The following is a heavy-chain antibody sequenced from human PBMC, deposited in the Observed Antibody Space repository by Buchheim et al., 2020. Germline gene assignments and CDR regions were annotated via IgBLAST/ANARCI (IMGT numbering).Heavy chain of an antibody. CDR2: IYHSGST. Sequence: QLQLQESGSGLVKPSQTLSLTCAVSGGSISSGGYSWSWIRQPPGKGLEWIGYIYHSGSTYYNLSLKSRVTISVDRSKNQFSLKLSSVTAADTAVYYCARALNPHYDYVTSGVLDPWGQGTL. CDR1: GGSISSGGYS. D-gene: IGHD3-16*01. V-gene: IGHV4-30-2*01. J-gene: IGHJ5*02. CDR3: ARALNPHYDYVTSGVLDP.